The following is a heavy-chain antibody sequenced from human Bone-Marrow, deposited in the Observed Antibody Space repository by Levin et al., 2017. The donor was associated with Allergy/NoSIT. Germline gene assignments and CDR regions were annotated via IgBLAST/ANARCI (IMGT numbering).Heavy chain of an antibody. V-gene: IGHV3-48*03. D-gene: IGHD3-3*01. CDR1: GFTFRSYE. J-gene: IGHJ3*02. CDR3: ARDRPSDDFWSGYDTGPDAFDI. CDR2: ISSSGSTI. Sequence: GGSLRLSCAASGFTFRSYEMNWVRQAPGKGLEWVSYISSSGSTIYYADSVKGRFTISRDNAKNSLYLQMNSLRAEDTAVYYCARDRPSDDFWSGYDTGPDAFDIWGQGTMVTVSS.